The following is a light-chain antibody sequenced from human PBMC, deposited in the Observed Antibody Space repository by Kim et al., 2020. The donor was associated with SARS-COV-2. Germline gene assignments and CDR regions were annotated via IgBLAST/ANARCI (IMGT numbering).Light chain of an antibody. CDR1: QSIHIY. V-gene: IGKV1-39*01. CDR3: QQSYSTPRT. Sequence: DIQMTQSPSSLSASVGDRVTITCRASQSIHIYLNWYQQKPGKAPELLIYAASSLQSGVPSRFSGSGSGTDFTLTISSLQPEDFVTYYCQQSYSTPRTFGQGTKVDIK. CDR2: AAS. J-gene: IGKJ1*01.